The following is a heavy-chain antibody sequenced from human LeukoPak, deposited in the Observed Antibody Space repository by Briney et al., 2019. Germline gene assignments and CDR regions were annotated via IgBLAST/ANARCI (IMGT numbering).Heavy chain of an antibody. V-gene: IGHV4-59*05. J-gene: IGHJ1*01. Sequence: PGGSLRLSCAASGFTFSSYSMNWVRQAPGKGLEWIGSIYYGGSTYYNPSLKSRVTISVDTSKNQFSLKLSSVTAADTAVYYCASESSNYDFWSAQYFQHWGQGTLVTVSS. CDR3: ASESSNYDFWSAQYFQH. CDR1: GFTFSSYSMN. CDR2: IYYGGST. D-gene: IGHD3-3*01.